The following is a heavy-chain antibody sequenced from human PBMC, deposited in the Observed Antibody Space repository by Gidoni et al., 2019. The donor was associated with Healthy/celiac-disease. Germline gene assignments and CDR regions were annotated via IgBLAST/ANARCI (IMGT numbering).Heavy chain of an antibody. CDR1: GFTFSSYA. J-gene: IGHJ4*02. CDR2: ISYDGSNK. CDR3: ARSPSVVGATGLDY. D-gene: IGHD1-26*01. V-gene: IGHV3-30*01. Sequence: QVQLVESGGGVVQPGRSLRLSCAASGFTFSSYAMHWVRQAPGKGLEWVAVISYDGSNKYYADSVKGRFTISRDNSKNTLYLQMNNLRAEDTAVYYCARSPSVVGATGLDYWGQGTLVTVSS.